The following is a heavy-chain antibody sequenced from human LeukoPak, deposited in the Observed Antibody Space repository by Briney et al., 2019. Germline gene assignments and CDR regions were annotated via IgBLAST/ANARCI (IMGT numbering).Heavy chain of an antibody. D-gene: IGHD5-12*01. Sequence: GGSLKLSCEASEFTVSSNYITWFGQAPGKGLNWVSSISVIADNTYYADSVKGRFTISRDNSKNTLYLQMNSLRAEDTAVYYCAKDEASGYGLGVGYYYYMDVWGKGATVTVSS. CDR1: EFTVSSNY. CDR3: AKDEASGYGLGVGYYYYMDV. J-gene: IGHJ6*03. CDR2: ISVIADNT. V-gene: IGHV3-23*01.